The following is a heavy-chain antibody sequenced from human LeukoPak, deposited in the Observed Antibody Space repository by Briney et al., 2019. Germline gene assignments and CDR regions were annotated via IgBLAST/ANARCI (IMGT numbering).Heavy chain of an antibody. Sequence: GGSLRLSCAASGFTFSSYGMSWVRQAPGKGLEWVSAISGSGGSTYYADSVKGRFTISRDNSKNTLYLQMNSLRAEGTAAYYCAKGLRGSSSWYYFDYWGQGTLVTVSS. CDR3: AKGLRGSSSWYYFDY. J-gene: IGHJ4*02. CDR2: ISGSGGST. V-gene: IGHV3-23*01. D-gene: IGHD6-13*01. CDR1: GFTFSSYG.